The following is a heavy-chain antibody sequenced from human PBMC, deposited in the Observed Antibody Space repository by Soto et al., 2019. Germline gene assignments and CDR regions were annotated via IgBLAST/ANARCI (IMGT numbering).Heavy chain of an antibody. V-gene: IGHV1-69*13. CDR3: ARGSSGGSPTEDWFDP. CDR2: IIPIFGTA. J-gene: IGHJ5*02. D-gene: IGHD2-15*01. Sequence: GASVKVSCKASGGTFSSYAISWVRQAPGQGLEWMGGIIPIFGTANYAQKFQGRVTITADESTSTAYMELSSLRSEDTAVYYCARGSSGGSPTEDWFDPWGQGTLVTVSS. CDR1: GGTFSSYA.